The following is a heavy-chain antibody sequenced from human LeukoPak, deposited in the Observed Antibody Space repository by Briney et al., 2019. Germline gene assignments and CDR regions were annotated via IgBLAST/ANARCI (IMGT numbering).Heavy chain of an antibody. CDR2: IYHSGST. J-gene: IGHJ5*02. Sequence: SETLSPTCAVSGGSISSSNWWSWVRQPPGKGLEWIGEIYHSGSTNYNPSLKSRVTISVDTSKNQFSLKLSSVTAADTAVYYCARLYCGGDCYSGSSWFDPWGQGTLVTVSS. CDR1: GGSISSSNW. V-gene: IGHV4-4*02. CDR3: ARLYCGGDCYSGSSWFDP. D-gene: IGHD2-21*02.